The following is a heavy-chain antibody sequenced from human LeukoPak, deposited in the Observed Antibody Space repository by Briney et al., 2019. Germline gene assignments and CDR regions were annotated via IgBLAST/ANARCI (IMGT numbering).Heavy chain of an antibody. CDR2: INPDGSEK. J-gene: IGHJ4*02. D-gene: IGHD5-18*01. CDR1: GFTFSTYA. Sequence: GGSLRLSCAASGFTFSTYAMSWVRQAPGKGLEWVASINPDGSEKYSVDSVEGRFTISRDNAKNLLYLQVNSLRVEDTAFYYCARDLAYSRLDYWGQGMLVTVSS. V-gene: IGHV3-7*01. CDR3: ARDLAYSRLDY.